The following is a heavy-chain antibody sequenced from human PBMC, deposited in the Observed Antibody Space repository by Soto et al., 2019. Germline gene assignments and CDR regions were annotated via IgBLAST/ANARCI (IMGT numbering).Heavy chain of an antibody. CDR2: IAFDGINK. Sequence: GGSLRLSCAASGFTFSNYGMHWVRQAPGKGLEWVAVIAFDGINKYYAESVKGRFTVSRDNSKNTVYLQMNSLSAEDTALYYCAKDQGKVDWLDAYDAFDIWGQGTMVTVSS. D-gene: IGHD3-9*01. CDR3: AKDQGKVDWLDAYDAFDI. V-gene: IGHV3-30*18. CDR1: GFTFSNYG. J-gene: IGHJ3*02.